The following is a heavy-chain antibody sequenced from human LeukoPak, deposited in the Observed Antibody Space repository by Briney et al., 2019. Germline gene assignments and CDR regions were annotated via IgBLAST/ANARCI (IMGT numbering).Heavy chain of an antibody. V-gene: IGHV3-48*02. D-gene: IGHD2-8*01. J-gene: IGHJ6*02. Sequence: GGSLRLSCAASGFSSNSYSMNWVRQAPGKGLEWVSYISSSSSTIYYADSVKGRFTISRDNAKNSLYLQMNSLRDEDTAVYYCARDKNGYYYYGMDVWGQGTTVTVSS. CDR1: GFSSNSYS. CDR2: ISSSSSTI. CDR3: ARDKNGYYYYGMDV.